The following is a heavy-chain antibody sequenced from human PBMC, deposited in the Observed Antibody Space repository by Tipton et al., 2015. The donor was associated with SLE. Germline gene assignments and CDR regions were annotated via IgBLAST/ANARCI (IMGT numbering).Heavy chain of an antibody. CDR2: IFYSGST. D-gene: IGHD2-15*01. Sequence: TLSLTCTVSGGSISVGGFYWPWIRQPPGKGLEWIGYIFYSGSTNSNPSLKNRVTMSVDMSKNQFSLKLTSVTAADTAVYYCARGLRGNFACFFDSWGQVALVTVSS. CDR3: ARGLRGNFACFFDS. CDR1: GGSISVGGFY. J-gene: IGHJ4*02. V-gene: IGHV4-61*08.